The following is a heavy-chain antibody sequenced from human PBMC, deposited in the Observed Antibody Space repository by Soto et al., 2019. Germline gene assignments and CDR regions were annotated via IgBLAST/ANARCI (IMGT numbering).Heavy chain of an antibody. V-gene: IGHV4-59*01. D-gene: IGHD2-2*01. J-gene: IGHJ5*02. CDR3: ARGYSHDCTSTSCDYYNWFDP. CDR1: GDSISHYY. CDR2: IYYSGST. Sequence: QVQLQESGPGLVKPSETLSLTCTVSGDSISHYYWSWIRQPPGKGLEWIGYIYYSGSTNYNPSLKSRVTISVDTSKNQFLLKLSSVTAADTAVYYCARGYSHDCTSTSCDYYNWFDPWGQGTLVTVSS.